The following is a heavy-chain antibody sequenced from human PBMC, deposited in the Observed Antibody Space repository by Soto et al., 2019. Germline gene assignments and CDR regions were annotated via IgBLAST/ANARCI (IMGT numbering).Heavy chain of an antibody. CDR2: VNHSGST. J-gene: IGHJ6*02. CDR3: ARESDYPRDNKYYGMDV. CDR1: GGYFSGYY. V-gene: IGHV4-34*01. D-gene: IGHD4-17*01. Sequence: SETLSLTCAVYGGYFSGYYWSLLRQPPGKGLEWIGEVNHSGSTNYNPSLNSRVTISVDTSKNQFSLKLSSVTAADTAVYYCARESDYPRDNKYYGMDVWGQGTRVTVSS.